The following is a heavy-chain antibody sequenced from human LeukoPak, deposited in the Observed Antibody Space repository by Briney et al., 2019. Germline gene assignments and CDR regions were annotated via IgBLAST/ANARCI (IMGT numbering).Heavy chain of an antibody. J-gene: IGHJ2*01. Sequence: GASVKVSCKASGYTFTSYAMHWVRQAPGQRLEWMGWINAGNGNTKYSQKFQGRVTITRDTSASTAYMELSSLRSEDTAVYYCARDRFVATTPGYWYFDLWGRGTLVTVSS. CDR2: INAGNGNT. V-gene: IGHV1-3*01. CDR1: GYTFTSYA. CDR3: ARDRFVATTPGYWYFDL. D-gene: IGHD5-12*01.